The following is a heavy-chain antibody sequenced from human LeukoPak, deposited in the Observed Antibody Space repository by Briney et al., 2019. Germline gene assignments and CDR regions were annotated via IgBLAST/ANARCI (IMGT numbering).Heavy chain of an antibody. V-gene: IGHV1-2*02. D-gene: IGHD2-2*01. J-gene: IGHJ4*02. Sequence: ASVKVSCKASEYTFTGYYMHWVRQAPGQGLEWMGWINPNSGGTNYAQKFQGRVTMTRDTSISTAYMELSRLRSDDTAVYYCARIIGYCSSTSCSWGFDYWGQGTLVTVSS. CDR2: INPNSGGT. CDR3: ARIIGYCSSTSCSWGFDY. CDR1: EYTFTGYY.